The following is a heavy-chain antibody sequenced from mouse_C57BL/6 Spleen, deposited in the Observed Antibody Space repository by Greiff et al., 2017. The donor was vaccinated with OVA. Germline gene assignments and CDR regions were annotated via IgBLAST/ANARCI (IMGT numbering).Heavy chain of an antibody. CDR3: AREDYGNYGYFDY. V-gene: IGHV1-61*01. Sequence: QVQLQQPGAELVRPGSSVKLSCKASGYTFTSYWMDWVKQRPGQGLEWIGNIYPSDSETHYNQKFKDKATLTVDKSSSTAYMQLSSLTSEDSAVDYCAREDYGNYGYFDYWGQGTTLTVSS. CDR1: GYTFTSYW. J-gene: IGHJ2*01. D-gene: IGHD2-1*01. CDR2: IYPSDSET.